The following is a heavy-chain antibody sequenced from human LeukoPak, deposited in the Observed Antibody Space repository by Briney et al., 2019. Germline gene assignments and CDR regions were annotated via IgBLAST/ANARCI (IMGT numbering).Heavy chain of an antibody. CDR3: ARGLEGRGHDY. CDR2: ISSNGGST. D-gene: IGHD2-15*01. Sequence: PGGSLRLSCAASGFTFSSYAMHWVRQAPGKGLECVSAISSNGGSTYYANSVKGRFTISRDNSKNTLYLQMGSLRAEDMAVYYCARGLEGRGHDYWGQGTLVTVSS. CDR1: GFTFSSYA. J-gene: IGHJ4*02. V-gene: IGHV3-64*01.